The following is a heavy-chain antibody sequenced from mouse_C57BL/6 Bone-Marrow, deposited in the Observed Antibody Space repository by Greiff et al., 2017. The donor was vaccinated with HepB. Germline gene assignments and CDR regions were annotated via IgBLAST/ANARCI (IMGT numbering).Heavy chain of an antibody. CDR1: GTSFASPG. V-gene: IGHV1-81*01. CDR3: VRAPILYYVGY. CDR2: IYPRSGNT. Sequence: VQLQQSGAELARPAASVKLSCKASGTSFASPGISGVKQSTGQGLEWMGEIYPRSGNTYYNEMFKGKATLTADKSSSTAYMELRSLTSEDSAVYFCVRAPILYYVGYWGQGTTLTVSS. J-gene: IGHJ2*01.